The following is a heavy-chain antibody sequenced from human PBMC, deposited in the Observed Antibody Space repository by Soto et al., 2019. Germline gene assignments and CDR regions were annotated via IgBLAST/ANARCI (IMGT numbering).Heavy chain of an antibody. CDR3: ARGGIAAADHWYFDL. V-gene: IGHV3-48*01. Sequence: EVQLVESGGGLVQPGGSLRLSCAASGFTFSSYSMNWVRQAPGKGLEWVSYISSSSSTIYYADSVKGRFTISRDNAKNSLYLQMNSLRAEDTAVYYCARGGIAAADHWYFDLWGRGTLVTVSS. CDR2: ISSSSSTI. D-gene: IGHD6-13*01. CDR1: GFTFSSYS. J-gene: IGHJ2*01.